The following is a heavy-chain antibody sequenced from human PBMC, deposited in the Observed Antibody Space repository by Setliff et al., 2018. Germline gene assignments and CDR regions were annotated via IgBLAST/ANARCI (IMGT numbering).Heavy chain of an antibody. CDR2: VYSDGTI. V-gene: IGHV4-4*07. J-gene: IGHJ6*03. CDR1: GGSISNYW. D-gene: IGHD6-13*01. CDR3: ARDLSYSSSWYVEGYYYYYMDV. Sequence: SETLSLTCTVSGGSISNYWWSWIRQPAGKGLEWIGRVYSDGTIDYNSSLKSRVTMSADTSKNQFSLKLSSVTAADTAVYYCARDLSYSSSWYVEGYYYYYMDVWGKGTTVTVSS.